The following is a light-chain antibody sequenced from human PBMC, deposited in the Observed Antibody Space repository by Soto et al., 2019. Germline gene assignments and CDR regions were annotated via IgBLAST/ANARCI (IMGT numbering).Light chain of an antibody. V-gene: IGLV2-14*01. J-gene: IGLJ1*01. CDR2: EVS. CDR3: SSYKRTSRVYV. CDR1: SSDVGDYEY. Sequence: QSVLTQPASVSGSPGQSITISCTGTSSDVGDYEYVSWYQQHPGKGPKLMIYEVSNRTSGVSNRSSGSKSGNTASLTISGLQAEDETEYFCSSYKRTSRVYVFGTGTKVTVL.